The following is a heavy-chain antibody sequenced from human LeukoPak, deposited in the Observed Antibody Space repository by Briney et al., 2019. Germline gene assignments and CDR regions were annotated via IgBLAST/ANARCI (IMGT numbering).Heavy chain of an antibody. CDR3: ARHKPTGSYPLEL. CDR1: GSSISSYY. D-gene: IGHD3-10*01. V-gene: IGHV4-59*08. CDR2: IYYSGST. Sequence: PSETLSLTCTVSGSSISSYYWSWLRQPPGKGLEWIGHIYYSGSTNYNPSLRSRLTISLDTSTSQFSLRLSSVTAADTAVYYCARHKPTGSYPLELWGQGTLFTVSS. J-gene: IGHJ4*02.